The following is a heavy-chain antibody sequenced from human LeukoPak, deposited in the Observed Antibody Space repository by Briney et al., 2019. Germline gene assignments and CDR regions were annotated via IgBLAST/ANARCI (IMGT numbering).Heavy chain of an antibody. D-gene: IGHD6-19*01. V-gene: IGHV3-43D*03. CDR1: GYTFDDYA. CDR2: ISWDGGST. J-gene: IGHJ4*02. Sequence: PGGSLRLSCAASGYTFDDYAMHWVRQAPGKGLEWVSLISWDGGSTYYADSVKGRFTISRDNSKNSLYLQMNSLRAEDTALYYCARDRLPIAVAAEYYFDYWGQGTLVTVSS. CDR3: ARDRLPIAVAAEYYFDY.